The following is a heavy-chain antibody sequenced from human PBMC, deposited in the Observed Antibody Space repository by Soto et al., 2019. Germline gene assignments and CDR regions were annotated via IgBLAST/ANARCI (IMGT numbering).Heavy chain of an antibody. V-gene: IGHV4-39*01. CDR2: IYYTGST. CDR3: GRRPKSGSFHYYGVDV. Sequence: KASETLSLTCTVSGGSIRSSSYYWDWIRQPPWKGLEWIGHIYYTGSTHYIPSLKSRVTISIDTSKNQFSLNLSSVTATDTAVYYCGRRPKSGSFHYYGVDVWGQGTTVTVSS. D-gene: IGHD1-26*01. J-gene: IGHJ6*02. CDR1: GGSIRSSSYY.